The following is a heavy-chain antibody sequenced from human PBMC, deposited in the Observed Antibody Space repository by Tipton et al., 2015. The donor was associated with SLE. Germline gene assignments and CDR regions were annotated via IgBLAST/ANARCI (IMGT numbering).Heavy chain of an antibody. CDR3: AGRRSLDIVVVVAANDYYYYGMDV. V-gene: IGHV4-39*07. D-gene: IGHD2-15*01. Sequence: TLSLTCTVSGGSISSSSYSWGWIRQPPGTGLVWIGSIYYSGSTYYNPYLKSLVTISVDTSKNQFSLKLSSVTAADTAVYYCAGRRSLDIVVVVAANDYYYYGMDVWGQGTTVTVSS. J-gene: IGHJ6*02. CDR2: IYYSGST. CDR1: GGSISSSSYS.